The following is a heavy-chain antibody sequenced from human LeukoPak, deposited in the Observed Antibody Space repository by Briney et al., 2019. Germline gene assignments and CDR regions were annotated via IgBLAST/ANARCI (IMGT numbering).Heavy chain of an antibody. CDR2: ISSSGSTI. J-gene: IGHJ6*02. V-gene: IGHV3-48*03. D-gene: IGHD3-10*01. CDR3: ARRKLTYGSGSYYNVPYYYYYDMDV. Sequence: GGSLRLSCAASGFTFSSYEMNWVRQAPGKGLEWVSYISSSGSTIYYADSVKGRFTISRDNAKNSLYLQMNSLRAEDTAVYYCARRKLTYGSGSYYNVPYYYYYDMDVWGQGTTVTVSS. CDR1: GFTFSSYE.